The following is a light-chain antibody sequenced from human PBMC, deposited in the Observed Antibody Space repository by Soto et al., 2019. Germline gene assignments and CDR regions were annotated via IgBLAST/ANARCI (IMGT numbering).Light chain of an antibody. CDR3: QQRSNWPRTT. V-gene: IGKV3-11*01. J-gene: IGKJ5*01. CDR1: QSVSSY. CDR2: DAS. Sequence: IVLTQSPATLSLSPGERATLSCRASQSVSSYLAWSQQKPGQAPRLLIYDASNRTTGIPARFSGSGSGTVCTLTISSLEPEDFSVYYCQQRSNWPRTTCGQGTLLEIK.